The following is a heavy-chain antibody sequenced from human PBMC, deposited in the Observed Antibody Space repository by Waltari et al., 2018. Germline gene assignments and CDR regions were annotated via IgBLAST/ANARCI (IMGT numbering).Heavy chain of an antibody. CDR3: ARLPFTSSRGMRFDY. V-gene: IGHV4-39*01. Sequence: QLQLQESGPGLVKPSETLSPTCTVSGCSISSSSYFWGWIGRSHGGGLGCIGSVFYRRGTYSNPSLKSRVTVSVDTSKNQFSLKLRSVTAADTAVYYCARLPFTSSRGMRFDYWGQGTLVTVSS. CDR1: GCSISSSSYF. J-gene: IGHJ4*02. D-gene: IGHD3-16*01. CDR2: VFYRRGT.